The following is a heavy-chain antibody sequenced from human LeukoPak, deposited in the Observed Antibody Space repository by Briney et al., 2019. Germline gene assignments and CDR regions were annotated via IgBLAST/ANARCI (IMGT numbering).Heavy chain of an antibody. CDR2: ISSSGNYI. J-gene: IGHJ4*02. CDR1: GFTFSDYT. CDR3: ARMPHYGDLNYSFDY. D-gene: IGHD4-17*01. Sequence: PGGSLRLSCAASGFTFSDYTMNWVRQAPGKGLEWVSSISSSGNYIYHADSVKGRFTISRDNAKNSLYLQMNSLRAEDTAVYYCARMPHYGDLNYSFDYWGQGTLVTVSS. V-gene: IGHV3-21*01.